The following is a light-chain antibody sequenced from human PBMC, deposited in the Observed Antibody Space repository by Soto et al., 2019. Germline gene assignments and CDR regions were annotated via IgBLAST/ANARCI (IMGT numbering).Light chain of an antibody. J-gene: IGKJ1*01. CDR3: QQYSNWPPT. CDR1: QSVSSN. V-gene: IGKV3-15*01. CDR2: GAS. Sequence: EMLMTQSPVTLSGSPGERVTLSCRASQSVSSNLAWYQQKPGQPPRLLIYGASTRATAIPDRFGGSGSGTEFTLTIGSLQSEDFALYYCQQYSNWPPTFGQGTKVDIK.